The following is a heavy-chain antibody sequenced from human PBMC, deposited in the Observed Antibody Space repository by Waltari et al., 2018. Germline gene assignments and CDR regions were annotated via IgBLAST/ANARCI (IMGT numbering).Heavy chain of an antibody. CDR2: MNPNSGNT. Sequence: QVQLVQSGAEVKKPGASVKVSCKASGYTFTSFDINWVRQATGQGLERMGWMNPNSGNTGYGKKCQGRVTITRNTSISTAYMELSSLRSEDTAVYYCATTYCSGGSCYSVFHYWGQGTLVTVSS. CDR3: ATTYCSGGSCYSVFHY. CDR1: GYTFTSFD. D-gene: IGHD2-15*01. V-gene: IGHV1-8*03. J-gene: IGHJ4*02.